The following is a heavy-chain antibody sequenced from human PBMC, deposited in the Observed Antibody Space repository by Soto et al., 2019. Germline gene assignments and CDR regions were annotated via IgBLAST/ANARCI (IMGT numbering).Heavy chain of an antibody. J-gene: IGHJ4*02. D-gene: IGHD3-3*01. CDR3: ARAEDYDFWSGPPKYFDN. Sequence: GGSLRLSCATSGFTFRSYWMTWVRQAPGKGPEWVANIKPDGSEKQYVDSVKGRFTVSRDNAKKSLDLQMNSLRVEDTAVYYCARAEDYDFWSGPPKYFDNWGQGTQVTVSS. CDR1: GFTFRSYW. CDR2: IKPDGSEK. V-gene: IGHV3-7*03.